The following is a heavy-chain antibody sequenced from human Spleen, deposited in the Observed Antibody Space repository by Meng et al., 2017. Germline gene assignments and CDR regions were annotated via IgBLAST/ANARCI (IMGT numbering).Heavy chain of an antibody. CDR1: GYSFTSYW. D-gene: IGHD5-18*01. V-gene: IGHV5-51*01. CDR3: ARWDTAMVYPNFDY. Sequence: GGSLRLSCKGSGYSFTSYWIGWVRQMPGKGLEWMGIIYPGDSDTRYSPSFQGQVTISADKSISTAYLQWSSLKASDTAMYYCARWDTAMVYPNFDYWGQGTLVTVSS. CDR2: IYPGDSDT. J-gene: IGHJ4*02.